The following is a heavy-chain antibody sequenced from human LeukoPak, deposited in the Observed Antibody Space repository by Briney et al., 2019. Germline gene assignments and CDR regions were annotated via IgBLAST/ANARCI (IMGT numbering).Heavy chain of an antibody. D-gene: IGHD6-13*01. V-gene: IGHV4-59*08. CDR3: ARRTAAAFFDY. J-gene: IGHJ4*02. CDR1: GGSISSYY. Sequence: SETLSLTCTVSGGSISSYYWSWIRQPPGKGLEWIGYIYYSGSTNYNPSLKSGVTISVDTSKNQFSLKLSSVTAADTAVYYCARRTAAAFFDYWGQGTLVTVSS. CDR2: IYYSGST.